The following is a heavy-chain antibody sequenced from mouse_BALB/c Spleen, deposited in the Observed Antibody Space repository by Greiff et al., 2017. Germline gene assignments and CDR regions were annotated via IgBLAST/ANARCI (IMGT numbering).Heavy chain of an antibody. CDR2: IDPANGNT. J-gene: IGHJ4*01. Sequence: DVKLQESGAELVKPGASVKLSCTASGFNIKDTYMHWVKQRPEQGLEWIGRIDPANGNTKYDPKFQGKATITADTSSNTAYLQLSSLTSEDTAVYYCASGYAMDYWGQGTSVTVSS. V-gene: IGHV14-3*02. CDR3: ASGYAMDY. CDR1: GFNIKDTY.